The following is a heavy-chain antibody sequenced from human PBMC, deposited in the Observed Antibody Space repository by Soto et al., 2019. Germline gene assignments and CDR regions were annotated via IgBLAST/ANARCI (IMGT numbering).Heavy chain of an antibody. CDR1: GGSISSSSYY. J-gene: IGHJ4*01. D-gene: IGHD3-22*01. V-gene: IGHV4-39*01. Sequence: QLQLQESGPGLVKPSETLSLTCTVSGGSISSSSYYWGWIRQPPGKGLEWIGSIYYSGSTYYNPSLKSRVTISVDTSKNQFSLKLSSVTAADTAVYYCARRYYDSSGYTSFDYWGHGTLVTVSS. CDR3: ARRYYDSSGYTSFDY. CDR2: IYYSGST.